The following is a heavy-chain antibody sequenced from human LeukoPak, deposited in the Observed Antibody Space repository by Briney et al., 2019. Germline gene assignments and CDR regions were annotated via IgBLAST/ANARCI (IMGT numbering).Heavy chain of an antibody. CDR2: ISGSGGST. J-gene: IGHJ6*04. V-gene: IGHV3-23*01. CDR3: AKYGEYCSSTSCRPYYYYGMDV. Sequence: GGSLRLSCAAYGFTFSSYAMSWVRQAPGKGLEWVSAISGSGGSTYYADSVKGRFTISRDNSKNTLYLQMNSLRAEDTAVYYCAKYGEYCSSTSCRPYYYYGMDVWGKGTTLTVSS. D-gene: IGHD2-2*01. CDR1: GFTFSSYA.